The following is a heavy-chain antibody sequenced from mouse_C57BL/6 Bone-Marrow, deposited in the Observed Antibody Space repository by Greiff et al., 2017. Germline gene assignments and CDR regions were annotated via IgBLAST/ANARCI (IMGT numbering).Heavy chain of an antibody. D-gene: IGHD2-12*01. CDR2: INPNNGGT. CDR3: ARDNYVGAIDY. J-gene: IGHJ4*01. CDR1: GYTFTDYN. Sequence: EVQLVESGPELVKPGASVKIPCKASGYTFTDYNMDWVKQSHGKSLEWIGDINPNNGGTSYNQKFKGKATLTVDKSSSTASMELRSLMTEDTAVYYCARDNYVGAIDYWGQGTSVTVSS. V-gene: IGHV1-18*01.